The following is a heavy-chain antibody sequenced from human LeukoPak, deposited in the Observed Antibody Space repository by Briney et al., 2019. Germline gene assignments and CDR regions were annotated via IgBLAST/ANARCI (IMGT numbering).Heavy chain of an antibody. D-gene: IGHD6-19*01. CDR1: GRSFSGCY. CDR2: INHSGST. J-gene: IGHJ4*02. V-gene: IGHV4-34*01. CDR3: ARSRGWSPIDY. Sequence: SETLSLTCAVYGRSFSGCYWSWIRQPPGKGLEWIGEINHSGSTNYNPSLKSRVTISVDTPKNQFSLKLSSVTAADTAVYYCARSRGWSPIDYWGQGTLVTVSS.